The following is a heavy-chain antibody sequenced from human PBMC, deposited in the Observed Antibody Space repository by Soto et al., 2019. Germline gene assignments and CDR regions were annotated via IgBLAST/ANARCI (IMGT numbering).Heavy chain of an antibody. CDR2: INPNSGGT. CDR1: GYTFTGYY. D-gene: IGHD2-15*01. J-gene: IGHJ5*02. Sequence: ASVKVSCKASGYTFTGYYMHWVRQAPGQGLEWMGWINPNSGGTNYAQKFQGRVTMTRDTSISTAYMELSRLRSDDTAVYYCAREVDIVVVVAATERTNWFDPWGQGNMVTVSS. V-gene: IGHV1-2*02. CDR3: AREVDIVVVVAATERTNWFDP.